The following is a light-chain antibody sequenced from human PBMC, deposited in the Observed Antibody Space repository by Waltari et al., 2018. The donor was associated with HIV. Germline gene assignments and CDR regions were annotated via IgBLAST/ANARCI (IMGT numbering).Light chain of an antibody. CDR1: QNTKTD. CDR3: QQGFT. Sequence: DMQLTTSPSSLSAYVGDKVTITCPASQNTKTDLNWYPQKEEKAPKSLTDDASTLETGFPSSFRGSGSGSKFTFTINSRQAEDIATYDCQQGFTFGPGTKVKI. V-gene: IGKV1-33*01. CDR2: DAS. J-gene: IGKJ3*01.